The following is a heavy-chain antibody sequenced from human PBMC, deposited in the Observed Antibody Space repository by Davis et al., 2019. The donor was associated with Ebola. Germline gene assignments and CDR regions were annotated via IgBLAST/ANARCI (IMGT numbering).Heavy chain of an antibody. V-gene: IGHV3-7*01. Sequence: PGGSLRLSCAASGFTFSSYWMSWVRQAPGKGLEWVANIKQDGSEKYYVDSVKGRFTISRDNSKNTLYLQMNSLRAEDTAVYYCARGDSSGATNYYGMDVWGQGTTVTVSS. D-gene: IGHD5-24*01. CDR3: ARGDSSGATNYYGMDV. CDR1: GFTFSSYW. CDR2: IKQDGSEK. J-gene: IGHJ6*02.